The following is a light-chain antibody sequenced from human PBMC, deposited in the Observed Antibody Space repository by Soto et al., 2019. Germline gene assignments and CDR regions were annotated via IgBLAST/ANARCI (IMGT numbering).Light chain of an antibody. CDR3: QQYNTSPFT. V-gene: IGKV3-20*01. J-gene: IGKJ2*01. Sequence: EIVLTQSPGTLSLSPGERATLSCRSSQSVSSYLAWYQENPGQAPRLLIYGASSRATGIPDRFSVSGSGTDFTLTISRLEPEDFALYSCQQYNTSPFTFGQGTKLEIK. CDR1: QSVSSY. CDR2: GAS.